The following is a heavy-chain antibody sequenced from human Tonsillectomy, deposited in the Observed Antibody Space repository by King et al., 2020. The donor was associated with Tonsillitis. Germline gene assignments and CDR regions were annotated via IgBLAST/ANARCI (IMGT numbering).Heavy chain of an antibody. CDR2: ISTSGNYT. J-gene: IGHJ6*03. CDR1: RFSFSDYY. V-gene: IGHV3-11*05. D-gene: IGHD1-26*01. CDR3: ARDRVGVNVFYNYMDV. Sequence: VQLVESGGGLVKPGGSLRLSCAASRFSFSDYYMSWIRQAPGKGLEWLADISTSGNYTNYADSVKGRFTISRDNAKNSLYLQMNSLIADDPAVYYGARDRVGVNVFYNYMDVWGNGTTVTVSS.